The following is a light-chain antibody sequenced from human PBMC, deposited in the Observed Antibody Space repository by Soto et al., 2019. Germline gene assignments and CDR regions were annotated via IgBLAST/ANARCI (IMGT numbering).Light chain of an antibody. CDR2: DVT. Sequence: QSALTQPASVSGSPGRSITISCTGTRSDVGGYNYVSWYQQHPGKAPKLMIYDVTKRPSGVSNRFSGSKSGNTASLTISGLQAEDEADYYCSSYTSSKTRVFGTGTKVTVL. V-gene: IGLV2-14*03. CDR3: SSYTSSKTRV. CDR1: RSDVGGYNY. J-gene: IGLJ1*01.